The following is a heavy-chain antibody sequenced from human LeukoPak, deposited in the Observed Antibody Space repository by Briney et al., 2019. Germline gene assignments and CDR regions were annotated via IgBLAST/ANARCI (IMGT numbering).Heavy chain of an antibody. CDR2: IHYIGKN. V-gene: IGHV4-59*07. D-gene: IGHD3-10*01. J-gene: IGHJ4*02. CDR1: GASISSGY. CDR3: ARGRVFYGSGTSFDY. Sequence: PSDTLSLPYTVSGASISSGYRLWIRQPPGKGLEGVGYIHYIGKNNHSPSLKGRVTISVDTSKEQFSLRLISVTAADTAVYYCARGRVFYGSGTSFDYWGPGTLVTVSS.